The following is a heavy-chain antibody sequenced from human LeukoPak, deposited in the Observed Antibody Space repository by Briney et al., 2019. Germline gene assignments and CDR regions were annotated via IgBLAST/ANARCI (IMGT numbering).Heavy chain of an antibody. V-gene: IGHV3-11*06. CDR2: ISSSSSNT. J-gene: IGHJ2*01. Sequence: GGSLRLSCAASGFTFSNYYMSWIRQAPGKGLEWVSYISSSSSNTNYADSVKGRFAISRDNAKNSLYLQMNSLRAEDTAVYYCARPGIAAAGRQGYFDLWGRGTLVTVSS. CDR3: ARPGIAAAGRQGYFDL. CDR1: GFTFSNYY. D-gene: IGHD6-13*01.